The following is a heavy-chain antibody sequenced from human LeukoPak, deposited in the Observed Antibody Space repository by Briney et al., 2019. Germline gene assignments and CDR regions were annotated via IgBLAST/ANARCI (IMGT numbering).Heavy chain of an antibody. D-gene: IGHD3-10*01. CDR2: IRYDGSNK. CDR3: ARDAFQTSGTYMDY. V-gene: IGHV3-30*02. Sequence: GGSLRLSCAASGFTFSSYGMHWVRQAPGKGLEWVAFIRYDGSNKYYADSVKGRFTISRDNSKNTLYLQMNSLGAEDTGVFYCARDAFQTSGTYMDYWGQGTLVTVSS. CDR1: GFTFSSYG. J-gene: IGHJ4*02.